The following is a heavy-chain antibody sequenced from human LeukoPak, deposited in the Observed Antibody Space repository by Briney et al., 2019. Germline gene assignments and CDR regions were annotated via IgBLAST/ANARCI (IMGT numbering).Heavy chain of an antibody. J-gene: IGHJ3*02. D-gene: IGHD3-10*01. CDR3: ARHGPYYGSGIPLDAFDI. Sequence: GASLQISCKGSGYSFTTYWIGWVRQMPGKGLEWMGIIYPGDSDTRYSPSFQGQVTISADKSISTAYLQWSSLKASDTAIYYCARHGPYYGSGIPLDAFDIWGQGTMVTVSS. CDR2: IYPGDSDT. V-gene: IGHV5-51*01. CDR1: GYSFTTYW.